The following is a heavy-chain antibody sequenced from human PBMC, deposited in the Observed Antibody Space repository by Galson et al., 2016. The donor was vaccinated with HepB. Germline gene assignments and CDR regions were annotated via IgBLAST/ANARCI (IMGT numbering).Heavy chain of an antibody. Sequence: SLRLSCAASGFTFSAYWMSWVRQPPGKGLEWVANIKQDESEKYYAVSVKGRFTISSDNAKNSLYLQMNSLRAEDTAVYYCAAYPPFTASSPPHYDYWGHGSQVTVSS. V-gene: IGHV3-7*01. CDR3: AAYPPFTASSPPHYDY. J-gene: IGHJ4*01. D-gene: IGHD5-18*01. CDR2: IKQDESEK. CDR1: GFTFSAYW.